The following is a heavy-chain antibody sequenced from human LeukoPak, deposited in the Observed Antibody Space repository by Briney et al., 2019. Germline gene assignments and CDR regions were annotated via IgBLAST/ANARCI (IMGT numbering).Heavy chain of an antibody. CDR3: ARARAAYYGSGSYSY. D-gene: IGHD3-10*01. CDR2: IYNSGST. Sequence: SETLSLTCTVSGYSISSGYYWGWIRQAPGKGLEWIGSIYNSGSTNYNPSLKSRVTISVDTSKNQFSLKLSSVTAADTAVYYCARARAAYYGSGSYSYWGQGTLVTVSS. J-gene: IGHJ4*02. CDR1: GYSISSGYY. V-gene: IGHV4-38-2*02.